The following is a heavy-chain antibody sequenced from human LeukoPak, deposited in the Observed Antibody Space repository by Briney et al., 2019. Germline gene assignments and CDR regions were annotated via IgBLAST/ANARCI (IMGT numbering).Heavy chain of an antibody. CDR1: GGSISSYY. D-gene: IGHD3-22*01. CDR2: INYSGST. CDR3: ARGSPSSGFYLGAFDI. V-gene: IGHV4-59*01. J-gene: IGHJ3*02. Sequence: PSETLSLTCTVSGGSISSYYWSWIRQPPGKGLEWIGYINYSGSTNFTPSLKSRVTISVDTSKNQFSLKLSSVTAADTAVYYCARGSPSSGFYLGAFDIWGQGTMVTVSS.